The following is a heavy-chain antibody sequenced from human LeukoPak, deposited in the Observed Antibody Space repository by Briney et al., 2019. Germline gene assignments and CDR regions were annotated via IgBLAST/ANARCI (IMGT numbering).Heavy chain of an antibody. D-gene: IGHD6-13*01. Sequence: GGSLRLSCAASGFTFSSYWMSWVRQAPGKGLEWVANIKQDGSEKYYVDSVKGRFTISRDNAKNSLYLQMNSLRAEDTAVYYCARQAPYSSSCGGSYYYYYGMDVWGQGTTVTVSS. CDR3: ARQAPYSSSCGGSYYYYYGMDV. V-gene: IGHV3-7*01. J-gene: IGHJ6*02. CDR2: IKQDGSEK. CDR1: GFTFSSYW.